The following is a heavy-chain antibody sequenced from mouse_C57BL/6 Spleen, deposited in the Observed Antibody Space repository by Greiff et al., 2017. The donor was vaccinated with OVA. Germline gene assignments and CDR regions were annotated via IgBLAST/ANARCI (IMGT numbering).Heavy chain of an antibody. V-gene: IGHV3-6*01. D-gene: IGHD1-1*01. J-gene: IGHJ2*01. CDR2: ISYDGSN. CDR1: GYSITSGYY. CDR3: AREATGYYFDY. Sequence: ESGPGLVKPSQSLSLTCSVTGYSITSGYYWNWIRQFPGNKLEWMGYISYDGSNNYNPSLKNRISITRDTSKNQFFLKLNSVTTEDTATYYCAREATGYYFDYGGQGTTLTVSS.